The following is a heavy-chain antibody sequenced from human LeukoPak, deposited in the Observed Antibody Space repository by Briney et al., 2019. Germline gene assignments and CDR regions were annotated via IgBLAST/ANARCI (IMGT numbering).Heavy chain of an antibody. Sequence: GTLRLTCAASRFTFSSYGMSWVRQAPGKGLEWVSGISASDGRTYYADSVKGRFTISRDNSKNTLYLQMNSLRAEDTAVYYCAKDRRYYGSGSYYKTKYYFDYWGQGTLVTVSS. CDR2: ISASDGRT. CDR3: AKDRRYYGSGSYYKTKYYFDY. V-gene: IGHV3-23*01. CDR1: RFTFSSYG. D-gene: IGHD3-10*01. J-gene: IGHJ4*02.